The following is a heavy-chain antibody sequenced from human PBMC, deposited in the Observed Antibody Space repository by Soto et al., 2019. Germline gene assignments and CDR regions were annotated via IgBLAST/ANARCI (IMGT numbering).Heavy chain of an antibody. CDR2: IISIFGTA. CDR3: ARALDYDSSGHRYYFDY. D-gene: IGHD3-22*01. V-gene: IGHV1-69*13. Sequence: SVKVSCKASGGTFSSYAISWVRQAPGQGLEWMGGIISIFGTANYAQKFQGRVTITADESTSTAYMEVSSLRSEDTAVYYCARALDYDSSGHRYYFDYWGQGTLVTVSS. CDR1: GGTFSSYA. J-gene: IGHJ4*02.